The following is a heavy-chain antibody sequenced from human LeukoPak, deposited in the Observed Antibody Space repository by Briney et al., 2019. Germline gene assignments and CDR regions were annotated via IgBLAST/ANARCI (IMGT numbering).Heavy chain of an antibody. CDR2: ISYDGSNK. V-gene: IGHV3-30-3*01. J-gene: IGHJ3*02. Sequence: SGGSLRLSCAASGFTFSSYAMHWVRQAPGKGLEWVAVISYDGSNKYYADSVKGRFTISRDNSKNTLYLQMNSLRAEDTAVYHCARDWHHSDSRDYAFDIWGQGTMVTVSS. D-gene: IGHD3-22*01. CDR3: ARDWHHSDSRDYAFDI. CDR1: GFTFSSYA.